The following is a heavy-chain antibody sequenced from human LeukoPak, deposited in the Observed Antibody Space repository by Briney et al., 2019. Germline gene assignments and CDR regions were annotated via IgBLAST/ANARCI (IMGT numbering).Heavy chain of an antibody. D-gene: IGHD3-9*01. CDR1: GGSISSGGYS. Sequence: PSETLSLTCAVSGGSISSGGYSWSWIRQPPGKGLEWIGYIYHSGSTYYNPSLKRRVTISVDRSKNQFSLKLSSVTAADTAVYYCARGYFDWNHNYGMDVWGQGTTVTVSS. CDR3: ARGYFDWNHNYGMDV. V-gene: IGHV4-30-2*01. CDR2: IYHSGST. J-gene: IGHJ6*02.